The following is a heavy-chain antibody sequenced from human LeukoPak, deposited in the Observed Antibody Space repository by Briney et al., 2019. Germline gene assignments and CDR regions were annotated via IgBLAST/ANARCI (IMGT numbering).Heavy chain of an antibody. CDR1: GFTFSSYW. CDR2: IKQDGREK. D-gene: IGHD6-13*01. CDR3: ARRNRAAAGTRSAYYYYYMDV. V-gene: IGHV3-7*01. Sequence: GGSLRLSCASSGFTFSSYWMSWVRQPGGKGREWVANIKQDGREKYYLDSVKGRFTISRDNAKNSLYLQMNSLRAEDTAVYYCARRNRAAAGTRSAYYYYYMDVWGKGTTVTVSS. J-gene: IGHJ6*03.